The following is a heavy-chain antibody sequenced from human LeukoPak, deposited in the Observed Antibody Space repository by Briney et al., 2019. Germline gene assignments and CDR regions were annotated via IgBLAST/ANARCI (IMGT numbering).Heavy chain of an antibody. V-gene: IGHV3-7*01. D-gene: IGHD3-3*01. Sequence: TGGSLRLSCAASGFTFSSYWMSWVRQAPGKGLEWVANIKQDGSEKYYVDSVKGRFTISRDNAKNSLYLQMSSLRAEDTAVYYCASALYYDFWSGYHDAFDIWGQGTMVTVSS. CDR3: ASALYYDFWSGYHDAFDI. J-gene: IGHJ3*02. CDR1: GFTFSSYW. CDR2: IKQDGSEK.